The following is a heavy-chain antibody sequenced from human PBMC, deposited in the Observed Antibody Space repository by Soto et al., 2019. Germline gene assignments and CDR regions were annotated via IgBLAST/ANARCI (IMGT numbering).Heavy chain of an antibody. CDR3: ARDYKWSGYDPRGLDY. D-gene: IGHD5-12*01. Sequence: PSETLSLTCAVSGYSISSGYYWGWIRQPPGKGLERIGSIYHSGSTYYNPSLKSRVTISVDTSKNQFSLKLSSVTAADTAVYYCARDYKWSGYDPRGLDYWGQGTLVTVSS. V-gene: IGHV4-38-2*02. CDR1: GYSISSGYY. CDR2: IYHSGST. J-gene: IGHJ4*02.